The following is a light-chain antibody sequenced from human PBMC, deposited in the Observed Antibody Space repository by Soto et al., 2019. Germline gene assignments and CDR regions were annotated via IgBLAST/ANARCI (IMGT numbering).Light chain of an antibody. Sequence: QSVLTQPPSVSAAPGQKVTISCSGSSFNIGNSYVSWYQQLPGTAPKLLIYDNNKRPSGIPDRFSGSKSGTSATLGITGLQTGDEADYYCGTWDSSLSAAVFGGGPQLTVL. CDR2: DNN. CDR1: SFNIGNSY. CDR3: GTWDSSLSAAV. V-gene: IGLV1-51*01. J-gene: IGLJ7*01.